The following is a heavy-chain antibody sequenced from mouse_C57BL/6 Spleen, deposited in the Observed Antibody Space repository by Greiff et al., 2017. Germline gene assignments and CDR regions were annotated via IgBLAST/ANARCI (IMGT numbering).Heavy chain of an antibody. Sequence: QVQLQQPGAELVKPGASVKVSCKASGYTFTSYWMHWVKQRPGQGLEWIGRIHPSDSDTNYNQKFKVKATLTVDKSSSTAYMQLSSLTSEDSAVYYCANTYYSNPFAYWGQGTLVTVSA. CDR2: IHPSDSDT. V-gene: IGHV1-74*01. CDR3: ANTYYSNPFAY. D-gene: IGHD2-5*01. J-gene: IGHJ3*01. CDR1: GYTFTSYW.